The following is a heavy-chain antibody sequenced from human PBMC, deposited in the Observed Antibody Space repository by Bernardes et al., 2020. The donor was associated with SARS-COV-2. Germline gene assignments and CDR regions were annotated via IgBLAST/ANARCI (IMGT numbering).Heavy chain of an antibody. Sequence: ASVKVSCKASGYTFTSYGIRWVRQAPGQGLEWMGWINAYNGNTDYLEKLQGRITLATDTSTSTAYMELRSLRSDDTAVYYCARDGGWLDPWGPGTLVTVS. D-gene: IGHD6-19*01. J-gene: IGHJ5*02. V-gene: IGHV1-18*04. CDR1: GYTFTSYG. CDR3: ARDGGWLDP. CDR2: INAYNGNT.